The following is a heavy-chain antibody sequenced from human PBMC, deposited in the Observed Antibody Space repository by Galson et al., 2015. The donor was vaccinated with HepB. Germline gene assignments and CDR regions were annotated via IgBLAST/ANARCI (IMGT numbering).Heavy chain of an antibody. CDR3: ARDQYSSSWPQLNDY. J-gene: IGHJ4*02. D-gene: IGHD6-13*01. CDR1: GFTFSSYW. V-gene: IGHV3-7*03. Sequence: SLRLSCAASGFTFSSYWMSWVLQAPGKGLEWVANIKQDGSEKYYVDSVKGRFTISRDNAKNSLYLQMNSLRAEDTAVYYCARDQYSSSWPQLNDYWGQGTLVTVSS. CDR2: IKQDGSEK.